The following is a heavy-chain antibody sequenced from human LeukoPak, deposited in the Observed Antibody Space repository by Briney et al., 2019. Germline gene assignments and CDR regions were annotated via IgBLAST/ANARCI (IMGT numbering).Heavy chain of an antibody. J-gene: IGHJ4*02. V-gene: IGHV3-30*02. CDR3: ARDPGDYVSFDY. CDR2: IRYDGSNK. CDR1: GFTFSSYG. Sequence: KPGGSLRLSCAASGFTFSSYGMHWVRQAPGKGLEWVAFIRYDGSNKYYADSAKGRFTISRDNSKNTLYLQMNSLRAEDTAVYYCARDPGDYVSFDYWGQGTLVTVSS. D-gene: IGHD4-17*01.